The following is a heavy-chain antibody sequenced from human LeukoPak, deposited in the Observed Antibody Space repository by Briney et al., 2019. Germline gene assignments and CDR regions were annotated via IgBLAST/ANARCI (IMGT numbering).Heavy chain of an antibody. V-gene: IGHV1-2*02. CDR3: VRDKWAPISPATDNLDY. CDR1: GYTFTGYY. CDR2: INPNSGGT. Sequence: ASVKVSCKASGYTFTGYYMHWVRQAPGQGLEWMGWINPNSGGTNYAQKFQGRVTMTTDTSTSTAYMELRSLRSDDTAVYYCVRDKWAPISPATDNLDYWGQGTLVTVSS. D-gene: IGHD2-2*02. J-gene: IGHJ4*02.